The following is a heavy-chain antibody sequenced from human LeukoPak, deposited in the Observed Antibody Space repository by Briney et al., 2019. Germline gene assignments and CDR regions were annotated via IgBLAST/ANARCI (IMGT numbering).Heavy chain of an antibody. Sequence: GGSLRLSCAASGFRLDSFYMGWIRQVPGKGLDYIAFISASGAVPYYAESVKGRFSIPRDNAKNSVSLQMNSLSADDTAVYYCARSLIVASEDCWGQGTLVTVSS. CDR3: ARSLIVASEDC. V-gene: IGHV3-11*04. D-gene: IGHD3-22*01. J-gene: IGHJ4*02. CDR2: ISASGAVP. CDR1: GFRLDSFY.